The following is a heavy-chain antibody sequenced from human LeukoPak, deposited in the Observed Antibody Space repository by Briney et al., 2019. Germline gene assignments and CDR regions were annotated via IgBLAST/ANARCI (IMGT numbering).Heavy chain of an antibody. V-gene: IGHV3-49*04. CDR3: TRWIGTSNLDY. J-gene: IGHJ4*02. Sequence: GGSLRLSCAASGFTFSNAWMTWVRQAPGKGLECVGFIRSKAYGGAEYAASVKGRFSISRDDSKSIAYLQMNSLKTEDTAVYYCTRWIGTSNLDYWGQGALVTVSS. D-gene: IGHD1-14*01. CDR1: GFTFSNAW. CDR2: IRSKAYGGA.